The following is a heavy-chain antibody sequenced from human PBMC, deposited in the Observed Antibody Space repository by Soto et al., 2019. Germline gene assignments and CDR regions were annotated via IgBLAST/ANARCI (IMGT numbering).Heavy chain of an antibody. CDR3: ARAPKVSGSSQPRPDF. V-gene: IGHV4-34*01. CDR1: SGSFSGYY. J-gene: IGHJ4*02. D-gene: IGHD6-6*01. Sequence: QVQLHQWGAGLLKPSETLSLACSIYSGSFSGYYWSWIRQPPGKGLEWIGEISQSGNTNYSPSLKRPVSLPLDTSKKQFALTLASVSAANTAVYYWARAPKVSGSSQPRPDFWGQGTLVTVSS. CDR2: ISQSGNT.